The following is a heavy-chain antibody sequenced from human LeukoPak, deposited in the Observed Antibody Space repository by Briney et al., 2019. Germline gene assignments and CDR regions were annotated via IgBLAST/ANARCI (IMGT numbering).Heavy chain of an antibody. CDR1: GFTFSSYA. Sequence: PGGSLRLSCAASGFTFSSYAMHWVRQAPGKWLEEVAVISYDGSNKYYADSVKGRFTISRDNSKNTLYLQMNSLRAEDTAVYYCARAPAVRGPLAHFDYWGQGTLVTVSS. V-gene: IGHV3-30-3*01. J-gene: IGHJ4*02. CDR3: ARAPAVRGPLAHFDY. CDR2: ISYDGSNK. D-gene: IGHD3-10*01.